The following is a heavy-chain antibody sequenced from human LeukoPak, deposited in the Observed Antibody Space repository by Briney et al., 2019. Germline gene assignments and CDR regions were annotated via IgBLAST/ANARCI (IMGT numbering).Heavy chain of an antibody. Sequence: SETLSLTCTVSGYSISSGYYWGWIRQPPGKGLEWIGSIYHSGSTYYNPSLKSRVSISVDTSKNQISLKLSSVTAADTAVYYCARDVGARLPGYWGQGTLVTVSS. CDR1: GYSISSGYY. CDR2: IYHSGST. J-gene: IGHJ4*02. D-gene: IGHD6-6*01. CDR3: ARDVGARLPGY. V-gene: IGHV4-38-2*02.